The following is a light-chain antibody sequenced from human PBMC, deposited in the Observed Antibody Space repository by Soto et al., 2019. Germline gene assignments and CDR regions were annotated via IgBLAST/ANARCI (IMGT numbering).Light chain of an antibody. J-gene: IGKJ1*01. Sequence: DIQMTQSPSTLSASVGYRVTITCRASQTFSDWLAWYQQKPGEAPRLLISDVSHLESGVPSRFSGSGSGREFTLTISSLQPDDFATYYCQQYNTYAPTFGQGTKVEIK. CDR2: DVS. CDR3: QQYNTYAPT. CDR1: QTFSDW. V-gene: IGKV1-5*01.